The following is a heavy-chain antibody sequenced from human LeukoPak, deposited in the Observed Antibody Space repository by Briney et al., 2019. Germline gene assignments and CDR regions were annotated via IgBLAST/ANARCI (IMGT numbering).Heavy chain of an antibody. J-gene: IGHJ4*02. CDR2: INPNSGGT. D-gene: IGHD3-10*01. CDR3: ARDPSFRAYYFDY. V-gene: IGHV1-2*02. Sequence: ASVKVSCKASGYTFTGYYMHWVRQAPGQGLEWMGWINPNSGGTNYAQKFQGRVTMTRDTSICTAYMELSRLRSDDTAVYYCARDPSFRAYYFDYWGQGTLVTVSS. CDR1: GYTFTGYY.